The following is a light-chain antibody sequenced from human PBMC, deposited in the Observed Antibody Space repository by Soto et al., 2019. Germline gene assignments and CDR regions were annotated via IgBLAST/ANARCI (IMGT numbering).Light chain of an antibody. Sequence: DIHMTQSASSLSASVGDRVTITCRASQSISSNLNWHQQKPGKAPKVLIYAASSLQSGVPSRFSGSGSGTDFTLTISSLQPEDFATYYCQQSYSIPYTFGQGTKLEIK. CDR2: AAS. CDR3: QQSYSIPYT. V-gene: IGKV1-39*01. CDR1: QSISSN. J-gene: IGKJ2*01.